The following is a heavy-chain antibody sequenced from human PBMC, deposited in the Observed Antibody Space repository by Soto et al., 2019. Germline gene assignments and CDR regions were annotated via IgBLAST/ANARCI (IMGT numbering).Heavy chain of an antibody. CDR1: GGSISSYY. V-gene: IGHV4-59*01. D-gene: IGHD3-9*01. J-gene: IGHJ4*02. CDR2: IYYSGST. CDR3: ARAHYDILTGYPYYFDY. Sequence: SETLSLTCTVSGGSISSYYWSWIRQPPGKGLEWIGYIYYSGSTNYNPSLKSRVTISVDTSKNQFSLKLSSVTAADTAVYYCARAHYDILTGYPYYFDYWGQGPLVAVSS.